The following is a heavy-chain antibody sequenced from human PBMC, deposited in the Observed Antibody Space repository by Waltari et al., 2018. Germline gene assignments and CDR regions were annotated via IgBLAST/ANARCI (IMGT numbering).Heavy chain of an antibody. Sequence: QVQLVQSGAKVKKPGASVKVTCKASGSTYTSSDMPLVRHAHGQGLEWMGIINPSGGSTSYAQKFQGRVTMTRDTSTSTVYMELSILRSEDTAVYYCASLHPGIVGEGDYWGQGTLVTVSS. D-gene: IGHD1-26*01. J-gene: IGHJ4*02. V-gene: IGHV1-46*01. CDR2: INPSGGST. CDR3: ASLHPGIVGEGDY. CDR1: GSTYTSSD.